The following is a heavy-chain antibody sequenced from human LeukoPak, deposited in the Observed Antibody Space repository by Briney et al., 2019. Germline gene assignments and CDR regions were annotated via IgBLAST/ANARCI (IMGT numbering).Heavy chain of an antibody. CDR3: ARGRSRYSGSYLPWRYYFDY. CDR2: INHSGST. CDR1: GGSFSGYY. Sequence: KASETLSLTCAVYGGSFSGYYWSWIRQPPGKGLEWIGEINHSGSTNYNPSLKSRVTISVDTSKNQLSLKLSSVTAADMAVYYCARGRSRYSGSYLPWRYYFDYWGQGTLVTVSS. V-gene: IGHV4-34*01. D-gene: IGHD1-26*01. J-gene: IGHJ4*02.